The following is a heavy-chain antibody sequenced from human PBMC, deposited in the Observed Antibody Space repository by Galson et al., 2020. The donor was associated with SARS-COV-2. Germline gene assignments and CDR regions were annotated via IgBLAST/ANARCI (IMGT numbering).Heavy chain of an antibody. CDR1: GGPFTYYY. J-gene: IGHJ6*02. D-gene: IGHD2-2*01. CDR3: DVYAQNKHGPARKAYYYYGMDG. Sequence: SETLSLTCAVSGGPFTYYYYNWIRHPPGKGLEWIGEANHNGTTNSSPSPNSRVTVSEDTSKNQFSLKLRPVTAADTALYYCDVYAQNKHGPARKAYYYYGMDGWGQGTTVTVSS. CDR2: ANHNGTT. V-gene: IGHV4-34*01.